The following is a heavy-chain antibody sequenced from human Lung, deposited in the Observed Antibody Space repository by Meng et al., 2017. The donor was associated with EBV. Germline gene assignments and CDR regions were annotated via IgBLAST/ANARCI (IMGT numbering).Heavy chain of an antibody. CDR2: INHSGST. CDR1: GGCFSGYY. J-gene: IGHJ4*02. D-gene: IGHD6-13*01. Sequence: QVQPQEWGGGLLEPSATLSLTCAVYGGCFSGYYWSWIRQPPGKGLEWSGEINHSGSTNYNPSLKSRVTISVDTSKNQFSLKLSSVTAADTAVYYCARGGWSSSWGNWGQGTLVTVSS. CDR3: ARGGWSSSWGN. V-gene: IGHV4-34*01.